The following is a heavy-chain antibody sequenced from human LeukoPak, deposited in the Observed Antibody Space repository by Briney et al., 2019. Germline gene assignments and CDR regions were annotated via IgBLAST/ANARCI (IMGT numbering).Heavy chain of an antibody. D-gene: IGHD6-13*01. CDR1: GFTFSSYG. Sequence: GGSLRLSCAASGFTFSSYGMHWVRQAPGKGLEWVAVIWYGGSNKYYADSVKGRFTISRDTSKNTLYLQMNSLRAEDTAVYYCAREGIAAAGTGMDVWGQGTTVTVSS. V-gene: IGHV3-33*08. CDR2: IWYGGSNK. J-gene: IGHJ6*02. CDR3: AREGIAAAGTGMDV.